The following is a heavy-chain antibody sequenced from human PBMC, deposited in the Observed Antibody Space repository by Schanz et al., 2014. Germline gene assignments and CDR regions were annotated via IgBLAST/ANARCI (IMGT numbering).Heavy chain of an antibody. Sequence: QLMQSGSEVRKPGASVKVSCKASGYISGSHGMTWVRQAPGQGPELMGWINAHTGNTQYAQKFQGRVNMTRDTVTTTVHLELTRRRTDDTAIYYCARVHIATYHYNSPGAFDIWGQGTRVTVSS. D-gene: IGHD3-10*01. J-gene: IGHJ3*02. CDR2: INAHTGNT. CDR3: ARVHIATYHYNSPGAFDI. CDR1: GYISGSHG. V-gene: IGHV1-18*01.